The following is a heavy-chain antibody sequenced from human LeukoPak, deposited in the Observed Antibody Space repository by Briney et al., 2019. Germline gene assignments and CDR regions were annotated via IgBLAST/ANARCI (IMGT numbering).Heavy chain of an antibody. Sequence: SETLSLTCSVSGGSISGHYWTWIRQPPGTGLEWIGQIHYTGKPDYNPSLKSRITISVDTSKNQVSLQVSSVTAADSAIYYCARFGVDYDMDVWGHGTTVTVFS. CDR3: ARFGVDYDMDV. V-gene: IGHV4-59*11. CDR2: IHYTGKP. J-gene: IGHJ6*02. D-gene: IGHD3-16*01. CDR1: GGSISGHY.